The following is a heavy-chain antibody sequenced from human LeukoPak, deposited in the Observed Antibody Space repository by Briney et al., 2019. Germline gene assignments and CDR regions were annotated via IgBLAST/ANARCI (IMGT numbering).Heavy chain of an antibody. CDR2: ISTTSTYM. V-gene: IGHV3-21*01. CDR3: AKEVLGHSYGNYPDY. D-gene: IGHD5-18*01. J-gene: IGHJ4*02. CDR1: GFSFSTHT. Sequence: SGGSLRLSCAASGFSFSTHTMNWGRQAPGKGLEWVSSISTTSTYMYYAGSVKGRFTISRDNAKNSLYLQMNSLRAEDTAVYYCAKEVLGHSYGNYPDYWGQGTLVTVSS.